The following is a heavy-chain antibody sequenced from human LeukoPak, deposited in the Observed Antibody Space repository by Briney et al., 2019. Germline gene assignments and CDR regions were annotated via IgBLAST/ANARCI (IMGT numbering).Heavy chain of an antibody. Sequence: GGSLRLSCAASGFTFSSYWMSWVRQAPGKGLEWVSYISSSSSYTNYADSVKGRFTISRDNAKNSLYLQMNSLRAEDTAVYYCARAPSSFIMYYFDYWGQGTLVTVSS. V-gene: IGHV3-21*05. D-gene: IGHD1-26*01. CDR2: ISSSSSYT. J-gene: IGHJ4*02. CDR3: ARAPSSFIMYYFDY. CDR1: GFTFSSYW.